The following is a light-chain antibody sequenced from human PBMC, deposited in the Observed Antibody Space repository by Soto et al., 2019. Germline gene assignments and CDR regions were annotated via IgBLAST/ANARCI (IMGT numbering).Light chain of an antibody. CDR2: GAS. Sequence: EIVLTQSPATLSLSPGERATLSCRAIQSVSSKLVWYQQKPGQAPRLXIYGASTRETGIRAKFRGSGSGTEFTLTIDSLQSEDFAVSYCQQCNDWPPAFGGGTKVDIK. V-gene: IGKV3-15*01. CDR3: QQCNDWPPA. J-gene: IGKJ4*01. CDR1: QSVSSK.